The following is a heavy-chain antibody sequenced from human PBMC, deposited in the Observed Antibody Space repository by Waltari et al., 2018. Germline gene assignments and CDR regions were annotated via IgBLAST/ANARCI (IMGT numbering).Heavy chain of an antibody. CDR2: IYHSGNT. CDR3: ARGGYCSGGSCYPPPLDY. D-gene: IGHD2-15*01. Sequence: QLQLQESGSGLVKPSQTLSLTCAVSGGSISSAGYSWSWIRQPPGKGLVWIGYIYHSGNTYYNPSLKSRVTISVDRSKNQFSLNLSSVTAADTAVYYCARGGYCSGGSCYPPPLDYWGQGTLVTVSS. J-gene: IGHJ4*02. V-gene: IGHV4-30-2*01. CDR1: GGSISSAGYS.